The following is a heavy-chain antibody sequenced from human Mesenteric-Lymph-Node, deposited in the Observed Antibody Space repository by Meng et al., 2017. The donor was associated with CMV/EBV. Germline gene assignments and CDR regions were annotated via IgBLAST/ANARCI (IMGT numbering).Heavy chain of an antibody. J-gene: IGHJ3*01. CDR2: ISSGSRYI. D-gene: IGHD1-26*01. CDR3: AREIRGSDNPNDAFDL. V-gene: IGHV3-21*06. Sequence: GESLKISCAASGFNFGVYSMNWVRQAPGKGLEWVSYISSGSRYIYYADSVKGRFTISRDNAKNSLYLQMNSLRAEDTAVYFCAREIRGSDNPNDAFDLWGQGTMVTVSS. CDR1: GFNFGVYS.